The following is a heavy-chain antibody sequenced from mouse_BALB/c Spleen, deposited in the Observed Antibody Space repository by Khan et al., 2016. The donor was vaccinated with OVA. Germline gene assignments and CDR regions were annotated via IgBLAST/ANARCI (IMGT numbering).Heavy chain of an antibody. J-gene: IGHJ4*01. V-gene: IGHV2-6-1*01. D-gene: IGHD2-10*01. Sequence: VQLVESGPSLAAPSQSLSITCTISGFSLTNYGVHWVRQPPGKGLEWLVVIWSDGSTNYNSVLKSRLTITKDNSQSQVFLKMNSLQTDDTAIYVCARQPYYHYNIMDYWGQGTSVTVSS. CDR1: GFSLTNYG. CDR3: ARQPYYHYNIMDY. CDR2: IWSDGST.